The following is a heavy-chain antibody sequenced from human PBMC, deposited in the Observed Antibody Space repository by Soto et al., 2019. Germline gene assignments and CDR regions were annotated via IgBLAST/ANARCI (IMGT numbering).Heavy chain of an antibody. J-gene: IGHJ4*01. D-gene: IGHD5-12*01. V-gene: IGHV1-69*06. CDR2: VLPITGST. CDR1: GGLFSVFS. Sequence: QVQLXXSXXXXKKPGSSVKVSCKTSGGLFSVFSFNWVRQAPGQGLEWMGGVLPITGSTDYAQKFQGRLTITADRSTSTIYMELSRLTSDDTANYYCATIRVRGGPLRFEDGGQGTLISVSS. CDR3: ATIRVRGGPLRFED.